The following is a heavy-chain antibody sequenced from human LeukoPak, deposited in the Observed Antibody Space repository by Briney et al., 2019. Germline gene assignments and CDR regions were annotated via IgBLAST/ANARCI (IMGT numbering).Heavy chain of an antibody. D-gene: IGHD1-26*01. CDR2: INSDGSST. CDR1: GFTFSSYW. Sequence: GGSLRLSCAASGFTFSSYWMHWVRQAPGKGLVWVSRINSDGSSTSYADSVKGRFTISRDNAKNTLFLQMNSLRAEDTAVYYCARYPWGVGGTHWGQGTLVTVSS. V-gene: IGHV3-74*01. J-gene: IGHJ4*02. CDR3: ARYPWGVGGTH.